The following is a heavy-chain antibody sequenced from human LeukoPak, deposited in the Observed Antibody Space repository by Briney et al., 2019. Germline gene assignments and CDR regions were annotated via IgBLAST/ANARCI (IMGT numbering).Heavy chain of an antibody. CDR2: IYGIGST. J-gene: IGHJ4*02. D-gene: IGHD7-27*01. V-gene: IGHV3-53*01. CDR1: GFSVNNNF. Sequence: GSLRLSCAASGFSVNNNFMSWVRQAPGKGLEWVSVIYGIGSTYYADSVKGRFTISRDNSKNTLYLQMNSLRTEDTAMYYCARDADWGGLDYWGQGTLVTVSS. CDR3: ARDADWGGLDY.